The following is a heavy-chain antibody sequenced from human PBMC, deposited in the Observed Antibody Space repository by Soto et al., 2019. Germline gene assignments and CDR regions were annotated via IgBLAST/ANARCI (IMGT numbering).Heavy chain of an antibody. V-gene: IGHV3-30*03. J-gene: IGHJ5*01. CDR1: GFTFGRNG. D-gene: IGHD3-22*01. CDR2: VSYDGSKK. Sequence: QVQLVESGGGVVQPGTSLRLTCAGSGFTFGRNGMHWVRQAPGKGLEWVALVSYDGSKKYYVDSVKGRFTISRDNSENTLYLQMNSLRAEDTAVYYCARWVGGSMSDNSGKYDSWGQGTLVTVSS. CDR3: ARWVGGSMSDNSGKYDS.